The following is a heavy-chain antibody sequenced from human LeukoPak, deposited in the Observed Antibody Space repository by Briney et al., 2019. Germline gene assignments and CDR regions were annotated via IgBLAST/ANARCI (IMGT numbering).Heavy chain of an antibody. CDR3: ARDGGSSWYYWFDP. D-gene: IGHD6-13*01. CDR1: GFDFSSYA. V-gene: IGHV3-48*04. CDR2: ISSSSSTI. J-gene: IGHJ5*02. Sequence: GGSLRLSCTASGFDFSSYAMSRVRQAPGKGLEWVSYISSSSSTIYYADSVKGRFTISRDNAKDSLYLQMNSLRAEDTAVYYCARDGGSSWYYWFDPWGQGTLVTVSS.